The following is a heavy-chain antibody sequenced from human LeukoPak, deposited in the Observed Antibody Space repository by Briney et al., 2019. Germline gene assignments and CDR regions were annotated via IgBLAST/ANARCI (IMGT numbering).Heavy chain of an antibody. CDR2: IKSKNHGGTI. D-gene: IGHD3-10*01. CDR1: GFTFSNAW. Sequence: GGSLRLSCAASGFTFSNAWMSWVRQAPGKGLEWVGLIKSKNHGGTIDYAEPVKGRFTISRDDSKNTLYLQMNSLKTEDTAMYYCTGFGEGYWGQGTPVTVSS. J-gene: IGHJ4*02. CDR3: TGFGEGY. V-gene: IGHV3-15*01.